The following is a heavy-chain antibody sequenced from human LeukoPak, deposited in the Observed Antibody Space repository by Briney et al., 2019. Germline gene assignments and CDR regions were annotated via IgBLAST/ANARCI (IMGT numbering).Heavy chain of an antibody. V-gene: IGHV3-9*01. CDR1: GFTFDDYA. D-gene: IGHD3-10*01. J-gene: IGHJ4*02. Sequence: GRSLRLSCAASGFTFDDYAMHWVRQAPGKGLEWVSGISWNSGSIGYADSVKGRFTISRDNAKNSLYLQMNSLRAEDTALYYCAKDSSVWFGELPYFDYWGQGTLVTVSS. CDR3: AKDSSVWFGELPYFDY. CDR2: ISWNSGSI.